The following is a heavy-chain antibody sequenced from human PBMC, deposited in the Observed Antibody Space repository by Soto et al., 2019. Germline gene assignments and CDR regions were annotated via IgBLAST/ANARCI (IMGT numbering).Heavy chain of an antibody. CDR2: RWYDGSNK. CDR3: ASFGYYYGPRDGDY. J-gene: IGHJ4*02. CDR1: GFTFSSYG. V-gene: IGHV3-33*01. Sequence: PGGSLRLSCAASGFTFSSYGMHWVRQAPGKGLEWVAVRWYDGSNKYYADSVKGRFTISRDNSKNTLYLQMNSLRAEDTAVYYCASFGYYYGPRDGDYWGQGTLFTVSS. D-gene: IGHD3-10*01.